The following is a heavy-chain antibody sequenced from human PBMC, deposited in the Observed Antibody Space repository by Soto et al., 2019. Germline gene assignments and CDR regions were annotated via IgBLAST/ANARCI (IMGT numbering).Heavy chain of an antibody. J-gene: IGHJ3*02. CDR3: AKTLGYCSSTSCPDDAFDI. CDR1: GFTFSSYA. D-gene: IGHD2-2*01. Sequence: PGGSLKLSCAASGFTFSSYAMSWVRQAPGKGLEWVSAISGSGGSTYYADSVKGRFTISRDNSKNTLYLQMKSLRAEDTAVYYCAKTLGYCSSTSCPDDAFDIWGQGTMVTVSS. CDR2: ISGSGGST. V-gene: IGHV3-23*01.